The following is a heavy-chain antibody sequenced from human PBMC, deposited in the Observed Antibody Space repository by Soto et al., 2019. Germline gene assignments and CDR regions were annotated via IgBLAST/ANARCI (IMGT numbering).Heavy chain of an antibody. J-gene: IGHJ4*02. V-gene: IGHV1-46*01. CDR3: ARDGAGESAFDY. Sequence: QVQLVQSGAEVKKPGASVKVSCKASGYTFTSYYMHWVRQAPGQGLEWMGIINPSGGSTSYAQKCQGRVTMTMDTSTSTGYMELSSLRSEDTAVYYCARDGAGESAFDYWGQGTLVTVSS. D-gene: IGHD4-17*01. CDR2: INPSGGST. CDR1: GYTFTSYY.